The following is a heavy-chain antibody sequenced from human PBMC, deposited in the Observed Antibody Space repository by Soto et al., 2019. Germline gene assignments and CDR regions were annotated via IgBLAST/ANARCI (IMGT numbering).Heavy chain of an antibody. CDR2: IKSKTDGGTT. D-gene: IGHD3-3*01. Sequence: GGSLRLSCAASGFTFSNAWMSWVRQAPGKGLEWVGRIKSKTDGGTTDYAAPVKGRFTISRDDSKNTLYLQMNSLKTEDTAVYYCTTGDYDCWSGYFDYWGQGTLVTVSS. V-gene: IGHV3-15*01. CDR3: TTGDYDCWSGYFDY. J-gene: IGHJ4*02. CDR1: GFTFSNAW.